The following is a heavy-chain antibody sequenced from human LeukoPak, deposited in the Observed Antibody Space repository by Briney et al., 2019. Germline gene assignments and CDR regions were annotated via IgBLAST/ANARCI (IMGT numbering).Heavy chain of an antibody. D-gene: IGHD3-10*01. J-gene: IGHJ5*02. CDR3: GRWGVNAGLDR. CDR1: GFTFSNNW. V-gene: IGHV3-7*01. Sequence: GGSLRLSCAASGFTFSNNWMGWVRQAPGKGLEWVANIRTDGSDKYYVDSVRGRFTISRDNAQNSLNLQMNSLRAEDSAVYYCGRWGVNAGLDRWGQGTLVIVSS. CDR2: IRTDGSDK.